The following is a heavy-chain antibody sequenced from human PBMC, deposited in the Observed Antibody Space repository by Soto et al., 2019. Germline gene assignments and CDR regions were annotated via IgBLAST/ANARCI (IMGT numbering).Heavy chain of an antibody. Sequence: TLSLTCTVSGGSISSGGYYWSWICQHPGTGLEWIGHISYSGSTYYNTSLKSRVTISVDTSKNQFSLKLSSVTAADTAVYYCARDPGSGSYYGWFDPWGQGTLVTVSS. D-gene: IGHD3-10*01. CDR3: ARDPGSGSYYGWFDP. CDR1: GGSISSGGYY. J-gene: IGHJ5*02. CDR2: ISYSGST. V-gene: IGHV4-31*03.